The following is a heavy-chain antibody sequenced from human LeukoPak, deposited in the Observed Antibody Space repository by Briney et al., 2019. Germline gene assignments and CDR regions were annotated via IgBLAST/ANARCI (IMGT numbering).Heavy chain of an antibody. J-gene: IGHJ4*02. CDR2: ISYDGSNK. CDR3: ARDLTESGWGDY. D-gene: IGHD6-19*01. CDR1: GFTFGSYG. Sequence: GGSLRLSCAASGFTFGSYGMHWVRQAPGKGLEWVAVISYDGSNKYYADSVKGRFTISRDNSKNTLYLQMNSLRAEDTAVYYCARDLTESGWGDYWGQGTLVTVSS. V-gene: IGHV3-30*03.